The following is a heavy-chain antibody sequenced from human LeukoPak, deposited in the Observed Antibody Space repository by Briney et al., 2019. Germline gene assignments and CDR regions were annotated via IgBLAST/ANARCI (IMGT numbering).Heavy chain of an antibody. J-gene: IGHJ5*02. CDR2: INPDSGGT. CDR1: GYTFTGYY. CDR3: ARASFWESPVNWFDP. D-gene: IGHD3-16*01. V-gene: IGHV1-2*02. Sequence: VASVKVSCKPSGYTFTGYYMHWVRQAPGRGLEWMGWINPDSGGTNYAQKFQGRVTMTRDTSISTAYMELTRLTSDDTAVYYCARASFWESPVNWFDPWGQGTLVTVSS.